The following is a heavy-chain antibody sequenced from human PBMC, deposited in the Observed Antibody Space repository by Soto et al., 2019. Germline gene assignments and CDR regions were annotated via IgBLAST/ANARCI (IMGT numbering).Heavy chain of an antibody. CDR3: ARDPIVGDMGKWLEH. CDR1: GYTFTVYY. V-gene: IGHV1-2*02. CDR2: INPNSGGT. J-gene: IGHJ5*02. D-gene: IGHD1-26*01. Sequence: GASVNVSFKASGYTFTVYYMHLFRHSPLQWLEWMGWINPNSGGTNYAQKFQGRVTITRDTSISTAYMELSRLRSDDTAVYYCARDPIVGDMGKWLEHWGQGNMVTVSS.